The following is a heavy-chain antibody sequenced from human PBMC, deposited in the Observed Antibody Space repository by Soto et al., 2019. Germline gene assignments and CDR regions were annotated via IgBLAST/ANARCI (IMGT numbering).Heavy chain of an antibody. CDR1: GXTFTSYG. CDR2: ISAYNGNT. J-gene: IGHJ1*01. CDR3: AREGHGYGDRAEYFQH. Sequence: ASVKVSCKASGXTFTSYGISWVRQAPGQGLEWMGWISAYNGNTNYAQKLQGRVTMTTDTSTSTAYMELRSLRSDDTAVYYCAREGHGYGDRAEYFQHWGQGTLVTVSS. D-gene: IGHD4-17*01. V-gene: IGHV1-18*01.